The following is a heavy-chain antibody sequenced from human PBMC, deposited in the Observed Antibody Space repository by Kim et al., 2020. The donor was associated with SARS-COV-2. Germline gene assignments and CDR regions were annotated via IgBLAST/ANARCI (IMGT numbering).Heavy chain of an antibody. CDR1: GGSISSYY. V-gene: IGHV4-59*08. CDR3: ARLRPEEYSSGYYYYYYGMDV. Sequence: SETLSLTCTVSGGSISSYYWSWIRQPPGKGLEWIGYIYYSGSTNYNPSLKSRVTISVDTSKNQFSLKLSSVTAADTAVYYCARLRPEEYSSGYYYYYYGMDVWGQGTPVTLSS. J-gene: IGHJ6*02. D-gene: IGHD6-19*01. CDR2: IYYSGST.